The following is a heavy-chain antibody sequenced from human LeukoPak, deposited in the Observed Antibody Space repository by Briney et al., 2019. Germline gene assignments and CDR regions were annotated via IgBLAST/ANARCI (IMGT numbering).Heavy chain of an antibody. J-gene: IGHJ4*02. CDR2: MNPNSGNT. CDR3: VREGLDY. V-gene: IGHV1-8*01. CDR1: GYTFTSYD. Sequence: GASVKVSCKASGYTFTSYDINWVRQATGQGLEWMGWMNPNSGNTGYAQKFQGRISITTNTTIGTAYMELSSLRSEDTAVYYCVREGLDYWGQGTLVTVSS.